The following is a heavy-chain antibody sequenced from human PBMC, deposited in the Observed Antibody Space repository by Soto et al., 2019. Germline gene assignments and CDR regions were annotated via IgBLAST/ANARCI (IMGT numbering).Heavy chain of an antibody. CDR2: MSSSSSYI. V-gene: IGHV3-21*01. D-gene: IGHD5-12*01. CDR3: ARDSSGYDSGSDT. J-gene: IGHJ5*02. Sequence: EVQLVESGGGLVKPGGSLRLSCAASGFTFSSYSMNWVRQAPGKGLEWVSSMSSSSSYIYYADSVKGRFTISRDNAKKSVYVQMNSLRAEDTAVYYCARDSSGYDSGSDTWGQGTLVTVSS. CDR1: GFTFSSYS.